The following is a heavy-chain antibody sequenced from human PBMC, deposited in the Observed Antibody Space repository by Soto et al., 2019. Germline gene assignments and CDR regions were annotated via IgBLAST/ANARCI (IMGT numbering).Heavy chain of an antibody. CDR1: GFTFSTQW. Sequence: GGSLRLSCAASGFTFSTQWMHWVRQAPGKGLVWVSRINSSGSTTNYADSVKGRFTISRDNAKNTLYLQMNSLRAEDTAVYFCARSPYFDSGTYAFDVWGQGTLVTVSS. D-gene: IGHD3-10*01. J-gene: IGHJ3*01. CDR2: INSSGSTT. CDR3: ARSPYFDSGTYAFDV. V-gene: IGHV3-74*01.